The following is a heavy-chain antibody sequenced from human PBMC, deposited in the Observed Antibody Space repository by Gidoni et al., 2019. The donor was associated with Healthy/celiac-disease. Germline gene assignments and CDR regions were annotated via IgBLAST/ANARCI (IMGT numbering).Heavy chain of an antibody. V-gene: IGHV1-69*01. Sequence: QVQLVQSGAEVKKPGSSVKVSCKASGGTFSSYAISWVRQAPGQGLEWMGGIIPIFGTANDAQKFQGRVTITTDESTSTAYMELSSLRSEDTAVYYCARLGPDYSNYGKWNAFDIWGQGTMVTVSS. CDR3: ARLGPDYSNYGKWNAFDI. J-gene: IGHJ3*02. CDR1: GGTFSSYA. CDR2: IIPIFGTA. D-gene: IGHD4-4*01.